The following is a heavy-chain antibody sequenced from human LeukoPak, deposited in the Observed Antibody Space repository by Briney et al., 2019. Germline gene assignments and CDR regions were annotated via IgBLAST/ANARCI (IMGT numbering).Heavy chain of an antibody. J-gene: IGHJ1*01. D-gene: IGHD2-21*02. V-gene: IGHV1-8*01. CDR1: GYTFTSYD. CDR3: VVVTAKWFSAYFQH. Sequence: ASVKVSCKASGYTFTSYDINWVRQATGQGLEWMGWMNPNSGNTGYAQKFQGRVTMTRNTSISTAYMELSSLRSEDTAVYYCVVVTAKWFSAYFQHWGQGTLVTVSS. CDR2: MNPNSGNT.